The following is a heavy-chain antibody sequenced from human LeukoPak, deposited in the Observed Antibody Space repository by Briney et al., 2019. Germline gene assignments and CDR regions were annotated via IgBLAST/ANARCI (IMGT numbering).Heavy chain of an antibody. CDR1: GFTFGDYA. CDR3: AKDRVGAAPMSHFDC. D-gene: IGHD1-26*01. V-gene: IGHV3-23*01. J-gene: IGHJ4*02. Sequence: GGSLRLSCTASGFTFGDYAMSWVRQAPGGGLEWVSAIGGSGGSTRYADSVEGRFTISRDNSKNTLYLQMNSLRADDTAVYYGAKDRVGAAPMSHFDCWGQGTLVTVSS. CDR2: IGGSGGST.